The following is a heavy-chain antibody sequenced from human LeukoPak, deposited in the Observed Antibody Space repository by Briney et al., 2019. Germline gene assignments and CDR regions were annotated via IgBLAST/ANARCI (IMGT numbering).Heavy chain of an antibody. Sequence: PGRSLRLSCAASGFTFSSYGMHWARQAPGKGLELVAIIWNDGSNEYYADSVKGRFTISRDNSKNTLYLQMNSPRAEDTAVYYCARDRERAADLGYWGQGTLVTVSS. J-gene: IGHJ4*02. CDR1: GFTFSSYG. D-gene: IGHD6-13*01. CDR2: IWNDGSNE. CDR3: ARDRERAADLGY. V-gene: IGHV3-33*01.